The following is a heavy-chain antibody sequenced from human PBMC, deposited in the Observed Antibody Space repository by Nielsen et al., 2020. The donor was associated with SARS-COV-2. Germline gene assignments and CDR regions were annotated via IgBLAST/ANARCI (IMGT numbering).Heavy chain of an antibody. Sequence: WLRQPPGKGLEWVAVISYDGSNKYYADSVKGRFTISRDNSKNTLYLRMNSLRAEDTAVYYCARDAAIYDILTGPTPPTYSYYMHVWGKGTTVTVSS. J-gene: IGHJ6*03. CDR3: ARDAAIYDILTGPTPPTYSYYMHV. V-gene: IGHV3-33*05. D-gene: IGHD3-9*01. CDR2: ISYDGSNK.